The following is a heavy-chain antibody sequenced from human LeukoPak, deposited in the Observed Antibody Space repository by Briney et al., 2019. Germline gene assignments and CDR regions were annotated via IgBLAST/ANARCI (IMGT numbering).Heavy chain of an antibody. V-gene: IGHV1-2*02. CDR2: INPNNGGT. D-gene: IGHD2-21*01. J-gene: IGHJ3*01. CDR3: ARGHILVPASAFDL. Sequence: ASVKVSCKASGSTFAGYFMHWVRQAPGQGLEWMGWINPNNGGTNYAQKFQGRVTMTGDTSISTAYMELSRLTSDDTDLYYCARGHILVPASAFDLWGQGTVVTVTS. CDR1: GSTFAGYF.